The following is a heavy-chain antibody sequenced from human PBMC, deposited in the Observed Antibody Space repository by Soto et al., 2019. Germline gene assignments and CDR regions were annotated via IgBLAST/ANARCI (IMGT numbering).Heavy chain of an antibody. Sequence: SETLSLTCTVSSGSVSSGGYFWSWIRQLPGKGLEWIGYIYHTGSTFYNPSLKSRVTISLDTSKSQFSLRLTSVTAADTAMYSCAGSSARSMFDYWGPGTLVTVSS. D-gene: IGHD2-2*01. CDR1: SGSVSSGGYF. CDR2: IYHTGST. V-gene: IGHV4-31*03. J-gene: IGHJ4*02. CDR3: AGSSARSMFDY.